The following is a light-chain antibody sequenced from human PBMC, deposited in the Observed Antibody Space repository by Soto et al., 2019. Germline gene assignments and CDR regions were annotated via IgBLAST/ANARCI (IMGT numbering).Light chain of an antibody. Sequence: LTQPASVSGSPGQSITVSCTGTSSDVGLYDYVSWYQQHPGKAPQLMIYAVSNRPSGGSNRFSASKSGHTASLFISGLQAEDEADYYCSSYTSDSSHVFGSGTKVTVL. CDR2: AVS. J-gene: IGLJ1*01. CDR1: SSDVGLYDY. V-gene: IGLV2-14*01. CDR3: SSYTSDSSHV.